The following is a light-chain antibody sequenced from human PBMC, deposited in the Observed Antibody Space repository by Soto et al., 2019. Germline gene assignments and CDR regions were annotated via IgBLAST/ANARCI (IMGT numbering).Light chain of an antibody. CDR3: QQYNSYSWT. Sequence: ETVMTQSPATLSVSPGERATLSCRASLSVNSNLAWYQQKLGQAPRLLIYGASTRATGIPVRFSGSGSGTEFTLTISSLQPDDFATYSCQQYNSYSWTFGQGTKVDI. J-gene: IGKJ1*01. CDR1: LSVNSN. CDR2: GAS. V-gene: IGKV3-15*01.